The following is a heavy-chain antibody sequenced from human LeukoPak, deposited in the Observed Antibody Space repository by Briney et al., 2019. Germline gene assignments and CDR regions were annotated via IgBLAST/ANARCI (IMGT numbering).Heavy chain of an antibody. J-gene: IGHJ1*01. CDR3: ARGGDTSGHYYFEYFQH. D-gene: IGHD3-22*01. V-gene: IGHV4-39*07. CDR1: GVFINSNTYS. CDR2: ISYTGNT. Sequence: PSGTLSLTCTVSGVFINSNTYSWGWIRQPPGGGLEWIGTISYTGNTYYNPSLKSRVTISVDTSKNQFSVKLSSVTAADTAVYYCARGGDTSGHYYFEYFQHWGQGTLVTVSS.